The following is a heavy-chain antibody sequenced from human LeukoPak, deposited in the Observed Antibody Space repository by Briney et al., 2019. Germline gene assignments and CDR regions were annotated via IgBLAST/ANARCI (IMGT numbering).Heavy chain of an antibody. CDR2: ISYDGSNK. V-gene: IGHV3-30-3*01. CDR1: GFTFSSYA. D-gene: IGHD1-26*01. Sequence: PGGSLRLSCAASGFTFSSYAMSWVRQAPGKGLEWVAVISYDGSNKYYADSVKGRFTISRDNSKNTLYLQMNSLRAEDTAVFYCAKDREYSGSYRPGPTRYYYGMDVWGQGTTVTVSS. CDR3: AKDREYSGSYRPGPTRYYYGMDV. J-gene: IGHJ6*02.